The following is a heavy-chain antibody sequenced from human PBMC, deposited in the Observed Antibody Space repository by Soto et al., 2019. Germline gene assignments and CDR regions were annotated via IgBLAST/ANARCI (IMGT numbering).Heavy chain of an antibody. CDR1: GGSFSGYY. CDR3: ARGAFRSWHSIWFDP. V-gene: IGHV4-34*01. J-gene: IGHJ5*02. CDR2: INHSGSS. Sequence: QVQLQQWGAGLLKPSETLSLTCAVYGGSFSGYYWSWIRQPPGKGLEWIGEINHSGSSNYNPSLKRRVTISVDTSKNQFALKLSSVTAADTAVYYCARGAFRSWHSIWFDPWGQGTLVTVSS. D-gene: IGHD6-13*01.